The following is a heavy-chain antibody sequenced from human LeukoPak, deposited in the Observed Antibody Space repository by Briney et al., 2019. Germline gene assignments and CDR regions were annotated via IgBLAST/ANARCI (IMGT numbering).Heavy chain of an antibody. CDR1: GFTFSDYY. J-gene: IGHJ3*02. CDR2: ISSSSSTI. V-gene: IGHV3-11*04. CDR3: ARESRAQWLPSVAAFDI. Sequence: PGGSLRLSCAASGFTFSDYYMSWIRQAPGKGLEWVSYISSSSSTIYYADSVKGRFTISRDNAKNSLYLQMNSLRAEDTAVYYCARESRAQWLPSVAAFDIWGQGTIVTVSS. D-gene: IGHD6-19*01.